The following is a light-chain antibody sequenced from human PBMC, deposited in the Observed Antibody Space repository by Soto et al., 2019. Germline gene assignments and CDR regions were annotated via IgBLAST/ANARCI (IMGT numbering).Light chain of an antibody. Sequence: EIVMTQSPATLSVSPGGRATLSCRASQSIRDTLAWYQQKPGQAPRLLIDSASARATGFPARFSGSGSGTDFTLTISSLQSEDFAVYYCQQYNNWPWTFGQGTKADIK. J-gene: IGKJ1*01. CDR3: QQYNNWPWT. CDR2: SAS. CDR1: QSIRDT. V-gene: IGKV3-15*01.